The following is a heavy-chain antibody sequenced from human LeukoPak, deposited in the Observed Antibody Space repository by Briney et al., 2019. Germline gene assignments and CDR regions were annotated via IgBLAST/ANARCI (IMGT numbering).Heavy chain of an antibody. J-gene: IGHJ3*02. V-gene: IGHV3-48*01. CDR1: GFTFSTYS. Sequence: GGSLRLSCAASGFTFSTYSMNWVRQAPGKGLEWVSYISSSSNTIYYADSVKGRFTISRDNSKNTLYLQMNSLRAEDTAVYYCARRKIGNDAFDIWGQGTMVTVSS. CDR3: ARRKIGNDAFDI. D-gene: IGHD3-10*01. CDR2: ISSSSNTI.